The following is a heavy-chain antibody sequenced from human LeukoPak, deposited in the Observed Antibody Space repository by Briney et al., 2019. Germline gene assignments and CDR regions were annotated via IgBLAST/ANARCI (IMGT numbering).Heavy chain of an antibody. J-gene: IGHJ6*04. CDR2: ISYDGSNK. CDR3: ARGPTMKMDV. CDR1: GFTFSSYA. Sequence: PGGSLRLSCAASGFTFSSYAMYWVRQAPGKGLEWVAVISYDGSNKHYADSVKGRFTISRDNSKNTLYLQMNSLRAEDTAVYYCARGPTMKMDVWGKGTTVTVSS. V-gene: IGHV3-30*04. D-gene: IGHD3-22*01.